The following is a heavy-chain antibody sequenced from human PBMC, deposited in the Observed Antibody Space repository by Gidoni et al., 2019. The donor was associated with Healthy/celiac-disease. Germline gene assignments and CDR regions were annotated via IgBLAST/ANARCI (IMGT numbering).Heavy chain of an antibody. CDR1: GYSFTSYW. V-gene: IGHV5-51*01. J-gene: IGHJ4*02. CDR2: IYRGDSDT. D-gene: IGHD6-19*01. CDR3: ARHGYSSGWYLPDY. Sequence: EVHLVQSGPEVKKPGASLKISCKGPGYSFTSYWTGWVRQMRGKGLEWMGFIYRGDSDTRYSPSFQGQVTSSADKSISTAYLQWSSLKASDTAVYYCARHGYSSGWYLPDYWGQGTLVTVSS.